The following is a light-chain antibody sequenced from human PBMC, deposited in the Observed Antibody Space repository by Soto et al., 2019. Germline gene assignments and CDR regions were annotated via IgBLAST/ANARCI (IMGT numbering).Light chain of an antibody. CDR3: QHYNSYSLT. CDR1: QTISYW. CDR2: QAS. Sequence: DIQMTQFPSTLSASVGDRVTITCRASQTISYWLAWYQQKPGRAPHLLIHQASILESGVPSRFSGSGSGTEFTLTISSLQPDDFATYYCQHYNSYSLTFGQGTKVEIK. J-gene: IGKJ1*01. V-gene: IGKV1-5*03.